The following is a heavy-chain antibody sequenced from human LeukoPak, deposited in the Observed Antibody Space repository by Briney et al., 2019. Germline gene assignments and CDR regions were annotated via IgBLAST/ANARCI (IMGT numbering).Heavy chain of an antibody. J-gene: IGHJ4*02. D-gene: IGHD1-1*01. CDR3: AMNWNCDY. V-gene: IGHV3-64*04. Sequence: GGSLRLSCSASGFTFSNYAMAWVRQAPGKGLEYASAISNNGVSTYYADSVKGRFTISRDNSKSTLYLQMNSLRAEDTAVYYCAMNWNCDYWGQGTLVTVSS. CDR1: GFTFSNYA. CDR2: ISNNGVST.